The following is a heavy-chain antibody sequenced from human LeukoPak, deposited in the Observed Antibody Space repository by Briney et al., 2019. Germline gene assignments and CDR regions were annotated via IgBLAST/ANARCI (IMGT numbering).Heavy chain of an antibody. Sequence: PGGSLRLSCAASGLTFSSYGIHWVRQAPGKGLEWVAVIWYDGSNKYYADSVKGRFTISRDNSKNTLYLQMNSLRAEDTAVYYCARDRRVVATRRPIDYWGQGTLVTVSS. CDR2: IWYDGSNK. V-gene: IGHV3-33*01. CDR1: GLTFSSYG. D-gene: IGHD5-12*01. CDR3: ARDRRVVATRRPIDY. J-gene: IGHJ4*02.